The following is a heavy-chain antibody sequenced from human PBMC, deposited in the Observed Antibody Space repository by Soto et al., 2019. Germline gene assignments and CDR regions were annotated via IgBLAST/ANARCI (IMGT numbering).Heavy chain of an antibody. CDR2: ISGSGGST. D-gene: IGHD2-8*02. Sequence: VQLLESGGGLVQPGGSLRLSCAASGFTFSSYAMSWVRQAPGKGLEWVSAISGSGGSTYYADSVKGRFTISRDNSKNTLYLQMNSLRAEDTAVYYCAKGFAGGPYYYYGMDVWGQGTTVTVSS. J-gene: IGHJ6*02. V-gene: IGHV3-23*01. CDR1: GFTFSSYA. CDR3: AKGFAGGPYYYYGMDV.